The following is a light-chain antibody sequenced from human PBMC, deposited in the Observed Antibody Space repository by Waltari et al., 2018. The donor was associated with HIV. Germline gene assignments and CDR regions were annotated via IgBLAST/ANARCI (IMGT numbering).Light chain of an antibody. CDR3: QSADNSGTYV. CDR1: ALPKQY. J-gene: IGLJ1*01. V-gene: IGLV3-25*03. Sequence: GQTARITCSGDALPKQYAYWYQQKAGQAPILVIYKDSERPSVIPERFSGSSSGTTVTLTISGIQAEDEADYYCQSADNSGTYVFGTGTKVTVL. CDR2: KDS.